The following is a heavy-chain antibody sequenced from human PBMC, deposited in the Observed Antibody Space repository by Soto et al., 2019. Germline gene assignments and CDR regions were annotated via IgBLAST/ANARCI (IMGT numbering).Heavy chain of an antibody. V-gene: IGHV1-69*13. CDR2: IIPIFGTA. J-gene: IGHJ1*01. CDR1: GGTFSSYA. D-gene: IGHD3-22*01. CDR3: ARTYYDSSGYYRVLEYFQH. Sequence: SVKVSCKASGGTFSSYAISWVRQASGQGLEWMGGIIPIFGTANYAQKFQGRVTITADESTSTAYMELSSLRSEDTAVYYCARTYYDSSGYYRVLEYFQHWGQGTLVTVSS.